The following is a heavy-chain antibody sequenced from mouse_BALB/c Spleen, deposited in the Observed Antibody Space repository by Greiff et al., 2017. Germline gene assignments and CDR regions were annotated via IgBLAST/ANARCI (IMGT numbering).Heavy chain of an antibody. CDR1: GFSLTSYG. D-gene: IGHD1-1*01. V-gene: IGHV2-9*02. CDR2: IWAGGST. J-gene: IGHJ2*01. CDR3: ARNYGSSYPFDY. Sequence: VKLMESGPGLVAPSQSLSITCTVSGFSLTSYGVHWVRQPPGKGLEWLGVIWAGGSTNYNSALMSRLSISKDNSKSQVFLKMNSLQTDDTAMYYCARNYGSSYPFDYWGQGTTLTASS.